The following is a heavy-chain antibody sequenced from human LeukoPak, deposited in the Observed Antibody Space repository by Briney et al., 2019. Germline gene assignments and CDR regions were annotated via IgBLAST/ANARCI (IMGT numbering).Heavy chain of an antibody. D-gene: IGHD2/OR15-2a*01. CDR1: GVSVSTSH. V-gene: IGHV4-59*02. J-gene: IGHJ4*02. CDR2: LSYTGKT. Sequence: SETLSLTCNVSGVSVSTSHWNWIRQRPGKGLEWIGCLSYTGKTDYNPSLKSRVSISLGSSNNHFSLKLTSVTAADTAVYYCSEAYFEPCDHWGRGILVTVSS. CDR3: SEAYFEPCDH.